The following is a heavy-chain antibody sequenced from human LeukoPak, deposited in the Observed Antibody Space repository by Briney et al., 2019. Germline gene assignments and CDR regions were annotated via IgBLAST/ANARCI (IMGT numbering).Heavy chain of an antibody. D-gene: IGHD5-24*01. J-gene: IGHJ4*02. CDR2: ISWNSGSV. Sequence: SLRLSCAASGFTFDDYAMHWVRQAPGKGLEWVSGISWNSGSVGYADSVKGRFTISRDNAKNSLYLQMNNLRAEDTAVYYCAKAWLQLGGYFDYWGQGTLVTVSS. V-gene: IGHV3-9*01. CDR1: GFTFDDYA. CDR3: AKAWLQLGGYFDY.